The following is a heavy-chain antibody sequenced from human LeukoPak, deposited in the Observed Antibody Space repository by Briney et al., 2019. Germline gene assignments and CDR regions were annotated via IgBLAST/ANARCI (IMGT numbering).Heavy chain of an antibody. J-gene: IGHJ4*02. V-gene: IGHV3-9*01. CDR1: GFTFDDYT. Sequence: GGSLRLSCTASGFTFDDYTMHWVRQAPGKGLEWVSGISWNSGSVGYADSVKGRFTISRDNAKNSLYLQMSSLRGEDTALYYCAKDRRNDFDYWGQGTLVTVSS. D-gene: IGHD1-14*01. CDR3: AKDRRNDFDY. CDR2: ISWNSGSV.